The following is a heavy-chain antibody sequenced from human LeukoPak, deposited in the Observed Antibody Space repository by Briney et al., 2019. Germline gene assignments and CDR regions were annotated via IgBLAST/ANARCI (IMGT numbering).Heavy chain of an antibody. J-gene: IGHJ4*02. CDR1: GFTFPNYV. CDR2: ISDDGGNT. CDR3: ARDAETMITFGGVIVNQDY. D-gene: IGHD3-16*02. V-gene: IGHV3-23*01. Sequence: GGSLRLSCAASGFTFPNYVMSWVRQAPGKGLEWVSSISDDGGNTYYADSVKGRFTISRDNAKNSLYLQMNSLRAEDTAVYYCARDAETMITFGGVIVNQDYWGQGTLVTVSS.